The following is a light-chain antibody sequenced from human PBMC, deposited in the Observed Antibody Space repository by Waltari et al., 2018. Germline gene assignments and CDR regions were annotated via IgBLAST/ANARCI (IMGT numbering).Light chain of an antibody. CDR2: SVN. CDR1: SSDVGVHNY. V-gene: IGLV2-14*03. Sequence: QSALTQPASVSGSPGQSITISCTGTSSDVGVHNYVSWYQQHPGKAPKLMIESVNKRPSGVSDSFSGSRSGNTASLTISGLQAEDEADYYCSSYTTSNTWVFGGGTKLTVL. CDR3: SSYTTSNTWV. J-gene: IGLJ3*02.